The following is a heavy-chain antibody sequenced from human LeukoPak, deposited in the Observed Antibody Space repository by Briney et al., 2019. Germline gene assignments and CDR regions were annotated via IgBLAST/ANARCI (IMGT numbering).Heavy chain of an antibody. D-gene: IGHD6-13*01. CDR1: GFTLSSYS. CDR3: AREDTAAAGTGYYYGMYV. V-gene: IGHV3-21*01. J-gene: IGHJ6*02. Sequence: GGSLRLSCAASGFTLSSYSMNWVRQAPGKGLEGVSSISNSSSYIYYADSVKGRFTISRDNAKNSLYLQMNSLRAEDTAVYYCAREDTAAAGTGYYYGMYVWGQGTTVTVSS. CDR2: ISNSSSYI.